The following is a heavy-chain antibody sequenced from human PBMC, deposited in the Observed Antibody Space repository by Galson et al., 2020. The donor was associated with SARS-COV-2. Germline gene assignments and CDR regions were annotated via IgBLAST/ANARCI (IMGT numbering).Heavy chain of an antibody. D-gene: IGHD3-22*01. V-gene: IGHV3-66*01. CDR2: IFSSGST. CDR1: GSVVTNNF. CDR3: ARIGYYYDNSGYPNDY. Sequence: GGSLRLSCAASGSVVTNNFMHWVRQAPGQGLEWVSTIFSSGSTYYADSVKGIFTISRDNSKNTMYLQMNSLRAEDTAVYYCARIGYYYDNSGYPNDYWGQGTLVTVSS. J-gene: IGHJ4*02.